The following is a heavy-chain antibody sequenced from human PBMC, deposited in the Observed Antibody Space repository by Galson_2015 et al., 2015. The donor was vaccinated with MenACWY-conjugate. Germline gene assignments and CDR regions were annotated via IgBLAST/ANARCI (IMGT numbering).Heavy chain of an antibody. CDR2: VLPIFDIT. V-gene: IGHV1-69*04. Sequence: VKVGGKAAGGTVSCYTSGWGGQGPGQRVEWMGSVLPIFDITKYDQRFQGRETVNAEKSRGTGYMELRRLRSGHSGIYYCARESVIRDGLLDYWGQATLVTVS. CDR1: GGTVSCYT. D-gene: IGHD2-21*01. CDR3: ARESVIRDGLLDY. J-gene: IGHJ4*02.